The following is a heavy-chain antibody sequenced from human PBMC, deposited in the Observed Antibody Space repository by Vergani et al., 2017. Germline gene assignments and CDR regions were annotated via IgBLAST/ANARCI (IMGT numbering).Heavy chain of an antibody. CDR2: INPSGGHT. D-gene: IGHD3-9*01. V-gene: IGHV1-46*03. CDR1: GYTFSNYY. CDR3: AGEEYGILTGYRY. Sequence: QVQVVQSGAEVKKSGASVKVSCKTSGYTFSNYYMHLVRQAPGQGLEWMGIINPSGGHTNYAQKFQGRVTMTRDTYTSTVYMELSSLRSEDTAIYYCAGEEYGILTGYRYWGQGNLVTVPA. J-gene: IGHJ4*01.